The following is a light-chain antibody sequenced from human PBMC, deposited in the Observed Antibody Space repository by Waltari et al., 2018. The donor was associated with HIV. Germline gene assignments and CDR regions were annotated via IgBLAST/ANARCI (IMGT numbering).Light chain of an antibody. CDR3: QSADSTGTYPDV. J-gene: IGLJ1*01. V-gene: IGLV3-25*03. CDR2: KDN. Sequence: SYELTQPPSVSVSPGQTARITCSGDALPKQYAYWYQQKPGQAPVLVIYKDNERPSWIPERFSGSSSGTTVTLTISGVQTEDEADYYCQSADSTGTYPDVFGPGTNVTVL. CDR1: ALPKQY.